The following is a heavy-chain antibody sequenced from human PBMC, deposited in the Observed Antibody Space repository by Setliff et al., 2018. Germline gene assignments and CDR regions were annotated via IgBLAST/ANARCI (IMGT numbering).Heavy chain of an antibody. D-gene: IGHD6-13*01. CDR2: IRFDGSNE. CDR1: GFTFSTYA. J-gene: IGHJ6*03. Sequence: TGGSLRLSCAASGFTFSTYAMHWVRQAPDKGLQWVALIRFDGSNEYYAESVKGRFTISRDNSQNTLYLQMNSLRAEDAAVYYCARDPIAAAGLYYYYYYMDVWGKGTTVTVSS. V-gene: IGHV3-30*02. CDR3: ARDPIAAAGLYYYYYYMDV.